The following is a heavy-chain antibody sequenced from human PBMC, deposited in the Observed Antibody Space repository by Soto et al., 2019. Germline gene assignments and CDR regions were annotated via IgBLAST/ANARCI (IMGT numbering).Heavy chain of an antibody. Sequence: GGSLRLSCVASGFPFSGHWMHWVRQGPGKGLAWVSRINGDGTSTAYADSVEGRFTISRDNAKETLSLQMNSLRVEDTGVYYCASLGLTGRYNFDSWGQGPLVTVSS. D-gene: IGHD7-27*01. CDR1: GFPFSGHW. J-gene: IGHJ4*02. V-gene: IGHV3-74*01. CDR3: ASLGLTGRYNFDS. CDR2: INGDGTST.